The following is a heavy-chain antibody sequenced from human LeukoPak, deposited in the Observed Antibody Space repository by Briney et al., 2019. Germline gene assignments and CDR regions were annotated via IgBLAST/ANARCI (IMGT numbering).Heavy chain of an antibody. CDR3: AKKRNGGPFEF. J-gene: IGHJ4*02. Sequence: GGSLRLSCAASGFTVSSNYMSWVRQAPGKGLEWVSVIYSGGSTYYADSVKGRFTTSRDNSKNTLYLQMNSLRAEDTAVYYCAKKRNGGPFEFWGQGTLVTVSS. V-gene: IGHV3-53*01. CDR2: IYSGGST. CDR1: GFTVSSNY. D-gene: IGHD2-8*01.